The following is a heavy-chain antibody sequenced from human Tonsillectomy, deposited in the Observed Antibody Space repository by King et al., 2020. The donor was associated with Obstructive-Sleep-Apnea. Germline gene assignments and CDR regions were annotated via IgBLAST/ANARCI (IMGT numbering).Heavy chain of an antibody. CDR2: ISAYNGDT. V-gene: IGHV1-18*01. J-gene: IGHJ4*02. CDR3: ARDGQVVAADFDL. D-gene: IGHD2-15*01. Sequence: QLVQSGVEVKKPGASVKVSCKASGYTFINYGISWVRQAPGQGLEWMGWISAYNGDTNYAQKFQGRVTMTTDTSTSTGYMELRSLRSDDTAVYFCARDGQVVAADFDLWGQGTLVTVSS. CDR1: GYTFINYG.